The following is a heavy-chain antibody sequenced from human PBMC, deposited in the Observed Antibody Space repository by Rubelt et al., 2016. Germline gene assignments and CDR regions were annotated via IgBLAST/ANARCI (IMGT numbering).Heavy chain of an antibody. V-gene: IGHV4-61*01. CDR1: GGSVSSGSYY. CDR2: IYYSGST. Sequence: QVQLQESGPGLVKPSETLSLTCTVSGGSVSSGSYYWSWIRQPPGKGLEWIGYIYYSGSTNYNPSLKRRVTISVDTAKNQFSLKLSSVTAADTAVYYCARHERVNWFDPWGQGTLVTVSS. CDR3: ARHERVNWFDP. J-gene: IGHJ5*02.